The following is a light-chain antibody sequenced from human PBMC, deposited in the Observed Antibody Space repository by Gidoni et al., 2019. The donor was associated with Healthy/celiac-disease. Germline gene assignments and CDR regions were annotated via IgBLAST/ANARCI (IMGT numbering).Light chain of an antibody. J-gene: IGLJ1*01. Sequence: QSALTPPASVSGSPGPSFTLSCTGTSSAVGGYNYVSWYQQHPGKASKLMIYDVSNRPSGVSNRFSGSKSGNTASLTISELQAEDEADYYCSSYTSSSTPFYVFGTGTKVTVL. CDR3: SSYTSSSTPFYV. V-gene: IGLV2-14*03. CDR2: DVS. CDR1: SSAVGGYNY.